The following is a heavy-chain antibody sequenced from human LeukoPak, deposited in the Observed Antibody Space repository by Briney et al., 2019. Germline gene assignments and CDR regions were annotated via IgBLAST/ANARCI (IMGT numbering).Heavy chain of an antibody. D-gene: IGHD4-17*01. CDR2: IRYDGSNK. J-gene: IGHJ4*02. CDR3: AKDLEKKLEDNGDYEFDY. V-gene: IGHV3-30*02. CDR1: GFTFSSYG. Sequence: GGSLRLSCAASGFTFSSYGMDWVRQAPGNGLEWVAFIRYDGSNKYYADSVKGRFTISRDNSKNTLYLQMNSLRAEDTAVYYCAKDLEKKLEDNGDYEFDYWGQRTLVTVSS.